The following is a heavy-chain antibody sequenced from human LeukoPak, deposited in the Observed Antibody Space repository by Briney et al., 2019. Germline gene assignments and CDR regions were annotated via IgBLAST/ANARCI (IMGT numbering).Heavy chain of an antibody. CDR3: ARDWRINWFDP. V-gene: IGHV4-39*07. J-gene: IGHJ5*02. D-gene: IGHD2/OR15-2a*01. CDR2: MYYSGNT. CDR1: GGSISSTSYY. Sequence: TSETLSLTCTVSGGSISSTSYYWGWIRQPPGKGLEWIGSMYYSGNTYYNPSLKSRVTISIDTSKNQFSLKLSSITAADTAVYYWARDWRINWFDPWGQGTLVTVSS.